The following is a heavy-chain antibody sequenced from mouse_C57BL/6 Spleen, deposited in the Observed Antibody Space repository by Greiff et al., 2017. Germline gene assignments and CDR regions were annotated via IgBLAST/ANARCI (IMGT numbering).Heavy chain of an antibody. CDR3: AREAQDYYAMDY. D-gene: IGHD3-2*02. J-gene: IGHJ4*01. Sequence: QVQLQQSGAELVKPGASVKLSCKASGYTFTSYWMHWVKQRPGQGLEWIGMIHPNSGSTNYNEKFKSKATLTVDKSSSTAYMQLSSLTSEDSAVYYCAREAQDYYAMDYWGQGTSVTVSS. V-gene: IGHV1-64*01. CDR2: IHPNSGST. CDR1: GYTFTSYW.